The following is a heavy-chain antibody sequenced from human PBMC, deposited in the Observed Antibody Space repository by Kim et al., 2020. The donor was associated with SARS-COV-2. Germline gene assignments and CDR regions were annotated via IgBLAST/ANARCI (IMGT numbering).Heavy chain of an antibody. CDR3: ARDLNQGIAATIDY. Sequence: AQKFQGRDTMTRDTSISTAYMELSRLRSDDTAVYYCARDLNQGIAATIDYWGQGTLVTVSS. J-gene: IGHJ4*02. V-gene: IGHV1-2*02. D-gene: IGHD6-13*01.